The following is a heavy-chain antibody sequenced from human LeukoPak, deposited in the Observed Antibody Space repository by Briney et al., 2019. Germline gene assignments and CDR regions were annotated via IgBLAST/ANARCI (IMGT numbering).Heavy chain of an antibody. CDR1: GDSVSSNSAS. V-gene: IGHV6-1*01. CDR3: ARDFDY. J-gene: IGHJ4*02. CDR2: TYYRSKWYN. Sequence: SQNLSLSWAIAGDSVSSNSASWNWIRQTPSQGLEWLGRTYYRSKWYNDYAVSVKSRITSNPDTSKNQFSLQLNSVTPEDTAMYYCARDFDYWGQGTLVTVSS.